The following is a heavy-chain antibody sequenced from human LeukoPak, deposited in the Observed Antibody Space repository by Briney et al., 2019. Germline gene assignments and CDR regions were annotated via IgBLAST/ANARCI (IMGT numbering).Heavy chain of an antibody. J-gene: IGHJ4*02. V-gene: IGHV3-73*01. CDR1: GFTFSGST. CDR3: AKGSYYDSSGSFYFDY. CDR2: IRNKVNNYAT. Sequence: PGGSLRLSCAASGFTFSGSTMHWVRQASGKGLEWLGRIRNKVNNYATAYAASVTGRFTISRDNSKNTLYVQVNSLGTEDTAAYYCAKGSYYDSSGSFYFDYWGQGTLVTVSS. D-gene: IGHD3-22*01.